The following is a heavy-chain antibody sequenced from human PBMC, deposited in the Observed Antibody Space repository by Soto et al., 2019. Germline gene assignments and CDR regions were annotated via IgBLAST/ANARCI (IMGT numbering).Heavy chain of an antibody. Sequence: QVQLVQSGAEVKKPGASVKVSCKASGYTFTNYDISWVRQAPGQGLEWMGGISTYNGNTNYEQKFQGRVTMTTDTSTPTAYMEVRSLRSDDTAVYYCARVSGSYYYAPGYGGQGTLVTVSS. CDR2: ISTYNGNT. V-gene: IGHV1-18*01. D-gene: IGHD1-26*01. CDR1: GYTFTNYD. CDR3: ARVSGSYYYAPGY. J-gene: IGHJ4*02.